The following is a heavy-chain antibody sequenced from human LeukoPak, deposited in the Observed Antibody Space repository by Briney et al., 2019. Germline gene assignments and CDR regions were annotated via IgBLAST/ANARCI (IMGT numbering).Heavy chain of an antibody. Sequence: PGRSLRLSCTASGFTFGDYAMSWVRQAPGKGLEWVGFIRSKAYGGTTEYAASVKGRFTISRDDSKSIAYLQMNSLKTEDTAVYYCTRAGIYYYYFMDVWGKGTTVTISS. V-gene: IGHV3-49*04. D-gene: IGHD6-13*01. CDR2: IRSKAYGGTT. CDR1: GFTFGDYA. CDR3: TRAGIYYYYFMDV. J-gene: IGHJ6*03.